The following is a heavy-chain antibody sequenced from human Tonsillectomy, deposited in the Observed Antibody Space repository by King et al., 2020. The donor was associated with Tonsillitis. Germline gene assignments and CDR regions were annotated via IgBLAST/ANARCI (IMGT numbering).Heavy chain of an antibody. CDR1: GYTFSNYW. D-gene: IGHD3-22*01. CDR2: TYPGDSDS. Sequence: DVQLVESGAEVKKPGESLKISCKGSGYTFSNYWIGWVRQMPGKGLEWMGSTYPGDSDSRYSPSFQGQVTMSADKSISTAYLQWSSLKASDTAMYYCARRGYDSSGYGLDYWGQGTLVTVSS. V-gene: IGHV5-51*03. J-gene: IGHJ4*02. CDR3: ARRGYDSSGYGLDY.